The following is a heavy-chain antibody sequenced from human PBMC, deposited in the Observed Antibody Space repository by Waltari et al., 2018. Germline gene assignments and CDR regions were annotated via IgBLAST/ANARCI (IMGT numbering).Heavy chain of an antibody. CDR1: GYTLTELS. J-gene: IGHJ4*02. CDR2: FDHEDGET. D-gene: IGHD3-10*01. CDR3: ATPLGGSGGFGY. V-gene: IGHV1-24*01. Sequence: QVQLVQSGAEVKKPGASVKVSCKVSGYTLTELSMHWVRQAPGKGLEWMGGFDHEDGETIYEQKFQGRVTMTEDTSTDPAYMELSSLRSEDTAVYYCATPLGGSGGFGYWGQGTLVTVSS.